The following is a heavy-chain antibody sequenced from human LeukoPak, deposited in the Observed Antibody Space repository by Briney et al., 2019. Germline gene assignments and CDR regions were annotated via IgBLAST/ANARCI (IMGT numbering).Heavy chain of an antibody. V-gene: IGHV4-59*08. Sequence: SETLSLTCTVSGGSISSYYWSWIRQPPGKGLEWIGYIYYSGSTNYNPSLKSRVTISVDTSKNQFSLKLSSVTAADTAVYYCARIANSGYARTYYFDYWAREPWSPSPQ. CDR3: ARIANSGYARTYYFDY. CDR1: GGSISSYY. CDR2: IYYSGST. D-gene: IGHD5-12*01. J-gene: IGHJ4*02.